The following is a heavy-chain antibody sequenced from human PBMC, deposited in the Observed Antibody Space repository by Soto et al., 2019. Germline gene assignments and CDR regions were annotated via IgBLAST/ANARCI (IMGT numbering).Heavy chain of an antibody. CDR2: ISSSGSTI. J-gene: IGHJ4*01. CDR1: GFPFSLYE. V-gene: IGHV3-48*03. CDR3: ARGSTLIAVNHLDY. D-gene: IGHD3-22*01. Sequence: GGSLRLSCAVSGFPFSLYEMNLVRQAPGKGLEWVSYISSSGSTIYYADSVKGRFTISRDNAKNSLYLQMNSLRAEDTAVYYCARGSTLIAVNHLDYWGHGTLITVSS.